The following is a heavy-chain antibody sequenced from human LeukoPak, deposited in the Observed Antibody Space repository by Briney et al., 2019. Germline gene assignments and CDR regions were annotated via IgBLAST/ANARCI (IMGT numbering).Heavy chain of an antibody. CDR1: GFTFSDYH. D-gene: IGHD3-10*01. Sequence: PGGSLRLSCAASGFTFSDYHMSWIRQAPGKGLEWVSYISSSGGTISYADSVKGRFTISGDNAKNSLYLQMNSLRAEDTAVYYCARETQDYYGSGSRSLRFDYWGQGTLVTVSS. CDR2: ISSSGGTI. V-gene: IGHV3-11*01. J-gene: IGHJ4*02. CDR3: ARETQDYYGSGSRSLRFDY.